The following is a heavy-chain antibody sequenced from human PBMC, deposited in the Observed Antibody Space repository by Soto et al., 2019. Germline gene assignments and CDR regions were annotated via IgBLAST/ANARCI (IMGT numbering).Heavy chain of an antibody. Sequence: ASETLSLTCTVSGGSISSGDYYWSWIRQPPGKGLEWIGYIYYSGSTYYNPSLKSRVTISVDTSKNQFSLKLSSVTAADTAVYYCARDIGTTVSSDYWGQGTLVPSPQ. J-gene: IGHJ4*02. CDR2: IYYSGST. V-gene: IGHV4-30-4*01. CDR1: GGSISSGDYY. D-gene: IGHD4-4*01. CDR3: ARDIGTTVSSDY.